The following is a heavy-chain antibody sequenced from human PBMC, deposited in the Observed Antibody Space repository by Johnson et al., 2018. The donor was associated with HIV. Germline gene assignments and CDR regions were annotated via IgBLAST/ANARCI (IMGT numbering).Heavy chain of an antibody. CDR3: ARGPGGGEDALDI. V-gene: IGHV3-48*04. D-gene: IGHD3-16*01. J-gene: IGHJ3*02. CDR2: ISSSGTTV. CDR1: GFTFSSYG. Sequence: MLLVESGGGVVQPGRSLRLSCAASGFTFSSYGMHWVRQAPGKGLEWVSYISSSGTTVYYADSVKGRFSISRDNAKHSLSLQMNNLRVEDTAVYYCARGPGGGEDALDIWGQGTMVTVSS.